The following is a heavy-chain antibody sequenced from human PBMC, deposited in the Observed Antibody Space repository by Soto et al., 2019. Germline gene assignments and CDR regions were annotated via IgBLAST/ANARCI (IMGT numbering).Heavy chain of an antibody. V-gene: IGHV3-11*06. Sequence: SLRLSCTASGFTLSDHYMSWILQAPGKGLEWIGYSGNSGSFTRYADSVKGRFSISRDNAKNSLYLQIKSRRGDDTAIYSCVKSGDNYNAQDYWGQGTPVTVSS. CDR1: GFTLSDHY. CDR3: VKSGDNYNAQDY. J-gene: IGHJ4*02. CDR2: SGNSGSFT. D-gene: IGHD1-1*01.